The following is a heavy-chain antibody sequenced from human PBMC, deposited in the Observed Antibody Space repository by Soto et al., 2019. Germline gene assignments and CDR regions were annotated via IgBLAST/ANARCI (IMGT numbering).Heavy chain of an antibody. CDR3: ARQVVAFCSGGSCNSPNRHWFAP. V-gene: IGHV4-39*01. CDR1: GGSIRGSSYY. D-gene: IGHD2-15*01. J-gene: IGHJ5*02. CDR2: IYYSGST. Sequence: SEMQSDRSTVSGGSIRGSSYYWGWIRKPPGKGLEWIGSIYYSGSTYYNPSLKSRVTISVDTSKNQFSLKLSSVTAADTAVYYCARQVVAFCSGGSCNSPNRHWFAPWGQGTLVIGTS.